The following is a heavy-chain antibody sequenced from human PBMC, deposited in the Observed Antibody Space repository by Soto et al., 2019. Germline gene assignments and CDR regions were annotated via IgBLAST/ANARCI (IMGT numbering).Heavy chain of an antibody. CDR2: IYSSGST. Sequence: SETLSLTCTVSGGSISNYYWNWIRQSPGKGLEWIGYIYSSGSTHYNPSLQNRVTISIDTSKNQVSLKLNSVTAADTAVYYCAREGGSGSQDWYSNVWGRGTLVTVSS. V-gene: IGHV4-59*01. D-gene: IGHD1-26*01. J-gene: IGHJ2*01. CDR1: GGSISNYY. CDR3: AREGGSGSQDWYSNV.